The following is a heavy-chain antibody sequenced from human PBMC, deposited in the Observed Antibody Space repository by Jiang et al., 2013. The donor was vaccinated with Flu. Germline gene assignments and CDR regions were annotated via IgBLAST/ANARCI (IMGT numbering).Heavy chain of an antibody. D-gene: IGHD3-9*01. CDR2: ISAYNGNT. J-gene: IGHJ5*02. Sequence: SWVRQAPGQGLEWMGWISAYNGNTNYAQKLQGRVTMTTDTSTSTAYMELRSLRSDDTAVYYCARDRPYRGLYDILTGSSANWFDPWGQGTLVTVSS. CDR3: ARDRPYRGLYDILTGSSANWFDP. V-gene: IGHV1-18*01.